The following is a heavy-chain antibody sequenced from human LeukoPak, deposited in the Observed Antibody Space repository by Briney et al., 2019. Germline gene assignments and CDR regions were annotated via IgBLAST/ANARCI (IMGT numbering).Heavy chain of an antibody. J-gene: IGHJ4*02. Sequence: GGSLRLSCEASGFTVSSNYMSWVRQAPGKGLGWVSVLYSGGSTYHADSVKGRFTISRDDSKNTLYLQMNRLRDEDTAVYYCARGPYTSGWWDYFDYWGQGSLVTVSS. CDR3: ARGPYTSGWWDYFDY. V-gene: IGHV3-66*02. CDR2: LYSGGST. CDR1: GFTVSSNY. D-gene: IGHD6-19*01.